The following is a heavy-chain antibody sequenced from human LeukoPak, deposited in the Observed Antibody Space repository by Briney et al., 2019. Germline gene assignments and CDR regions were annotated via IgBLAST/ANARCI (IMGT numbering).Heavy chain of an antibody. J-gene: IGHJ6*02. CDR2: IRSKAYGGTT. V-gene: IGHV3-49*04. Sequence: SGGSLRLSCTASGFTFGDYAMSWVRQAPGKGLEWVGFIRSKAYGGTTEYAASVKGRFTISRDDSKSIAYLQMNSLKTEDTDVYYCTLELPSNYYYHGMDVWGQGTTVTVSS. CDR1: GFTFGDYA. CDR3: TLELPSNYYYHGMDV. D-gene: IGHD1-7*01.